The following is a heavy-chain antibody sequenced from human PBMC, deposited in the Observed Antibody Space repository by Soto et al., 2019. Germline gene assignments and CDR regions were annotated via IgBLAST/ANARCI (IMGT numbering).Heavy chain of an antibody. V-gene: IGHV1-69*13. Sequence: EASVKVSCKASGGTFSSYAISWVPQAPGQGLEWMGGIILIFGTANYAQKFQGRVTITADESTSTAYMELSSLRSEDTAVYYCARRGPRDAFDIWGQGTMVTVSS. J-gene: IGHJ3*02. CDR3: ARRGPRDAFDI. CDR2: IILIFGTA. CDR1: GGTFSSYA.